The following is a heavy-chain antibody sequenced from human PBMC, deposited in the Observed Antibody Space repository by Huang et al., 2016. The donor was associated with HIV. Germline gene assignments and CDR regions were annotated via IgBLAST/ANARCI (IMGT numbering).Heavy chain of an antibody. Sequence: QVRLDQWGAGLLKPSETLTLTCAVYGDSLSGFFWSWIRQSPGRGLGWIGEITQSGRANYNPSLKSRVTIAIDTSKKQFSLKVKSVTADDTSTYYCARGRGTSWSFFDTWGQGSFVTVSS. D-gene: IGHD2-2*01. V-gene: IGHV4-34*01. J-gene: IGHJ5*02. CDR3: ARGRGTSWSFFDT. CDR1: GDSLSGFF. CDR2: ITQSGRA.